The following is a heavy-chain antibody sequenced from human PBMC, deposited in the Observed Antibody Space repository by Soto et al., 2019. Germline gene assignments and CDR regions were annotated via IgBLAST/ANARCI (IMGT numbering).Heavy chain of an antibody. Sequence: ASVRLSCKAAGYTFPGHYMHWVRQAPGQGLEWMGWINPNSGGTNYAQKFQGRVTMTRDTSISTDNMELSRLRSDDTAVIYCSGSFRSSTCNPIYRWGQGTL. V-gene: IGHV1-2*02. CDR1: GYTFPGHY. J-gene: IGHJ4*02. CDR3: SGSFRSSTCNPIYR. CDR2: INPNSGGT. D-gene: IGHD2-2*01.